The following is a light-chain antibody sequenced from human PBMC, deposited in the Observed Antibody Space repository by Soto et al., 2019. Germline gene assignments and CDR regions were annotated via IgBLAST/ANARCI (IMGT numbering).Light chain of an antibody. CDR1: HNISTW. Sequence: DIQMTQSPSTLPASVGNRVTITCRAIHNISTWLAWYQQKPGTAPKVLIYHAANLQSGVPSRFSGSGSGTEFTLTISSLQRDGFATYYCQQYNSYSFGQGTKVDIK. CDR2: HAA. J-gene: IGKJ1*01. CDR3: QQYNSYS. V-gene: IGKV1-5*01.